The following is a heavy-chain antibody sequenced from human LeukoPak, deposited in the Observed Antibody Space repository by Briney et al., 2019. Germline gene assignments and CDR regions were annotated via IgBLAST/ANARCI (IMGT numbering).Heavy chain of an antibody. Sequence: GGSLRLFCAASGFTFSSYSMNWVRQAPGKGLEWVSSISSSSSYIYYADSVKGRFTISRDNAKNSLYLQMNSLRAEDTAVYYCARADFWSGYNIYYYYYGMDVWGQGTTVTVSS. V-gene: IGHV3-21*01. CDR1: GFTFSSYS. J-gene: IGHJ6*02. CDR3: ARADFWSGYNIYYYYYGMDV. D-gene: IGHD3-3*01. CDR2: ISSSSSYI.